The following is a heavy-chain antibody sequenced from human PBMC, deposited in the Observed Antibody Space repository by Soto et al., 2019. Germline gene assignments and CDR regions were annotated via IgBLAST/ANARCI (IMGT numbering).Heavy chain of an antibody. CDR2: IYYSGST. V-gene: IGHV4-39*02. CDR3: ARDSISSDWYCWDY. CDR1: GCSISSSSYS. Sequence: SETLSLTCTVSGCSISSSSYSRGWILQPPGKGLEWIGCIYYSGSTYYNPSLKSLVTISVDTSKNQFSLKLSSVTAADTAVYYCARDSISSDWYCWDYWGQGTLVTVSS. D-gene: IGHD6-19*01. J-gene: IGHJ4*02.